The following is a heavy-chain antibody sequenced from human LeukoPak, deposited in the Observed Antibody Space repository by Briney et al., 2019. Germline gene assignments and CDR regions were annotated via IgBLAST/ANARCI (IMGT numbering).Heavy chain of an antibody. V-gene: IGHV4-34*01. Sequence: SETLSLTCAVYGGSFSNYYWNWIRQPPGKGLEWIGEINHSGSTNYNPSLESRVTISVDTSKNQFSLKLNSVTAADTAVYYCARGRPYGDYLGYWGQGTLVTVSS. CDR3: ARGRPYGDYLGY. CDR2: INHSGST. D-gene: IGHD4-17*01. CDR1: GGSFSNYY. J-gene: IGHJ4*02.